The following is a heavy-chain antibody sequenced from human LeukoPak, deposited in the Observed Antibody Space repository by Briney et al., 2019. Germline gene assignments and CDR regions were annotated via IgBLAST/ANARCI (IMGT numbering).Heavy chain of an antibody. V-gene: IGHV3-23*01. CDR1: RFTFSNWN. D-gene: IGHD1-7*01. J-gene: IGHJ4*02. CDR3: AKDLGANRNYWAFDY. Sequence: GGSLRLSCAASRFTFSNWNMNSFRQAPGKGLEWVSTISDRGGITHYADSVKGRFTISRDNSKNTMYLQMTSLRAEDTAIYCCAKDLGANRNYWAFDYWGQGALVTVSS. CDR2: ISDRGGIT.